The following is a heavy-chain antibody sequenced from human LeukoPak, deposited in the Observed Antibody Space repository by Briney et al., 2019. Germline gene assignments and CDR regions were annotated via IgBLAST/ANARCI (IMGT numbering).Heavy chain of an antibody. V-gene: IGHV3-21*01. CDR2: ISTHSSYI. CDR3: ARALGPMASSPDAFDI. J-gene: IGHJ3*02. Sequence: GGSLRLSCVASEFTFSTYSMNWVRQAPGKGLEWVSSISTHSSYIHYADSVKGRFTISRDNAKNSLYLQMNSLRAEDTAIYYCARALGPMASSPDAFDIWGQGTMVTVSS. CDR1: EFTFSTYS. D-gene: IGHD7-27*01.